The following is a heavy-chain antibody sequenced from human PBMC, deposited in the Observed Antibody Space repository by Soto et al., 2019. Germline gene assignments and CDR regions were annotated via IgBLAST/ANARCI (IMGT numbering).Heavy chain of an antibody. CDR1: GFTFNTYG. D-gene: IGHD3-10*01. V-gene: IGHV3-30*18. Sequence: QVQLVESGGGVVQPGRSLRLSCAASGFTFNTYGMHWVRQAPGKGLEWVAVISYNGRKTYYVDSVKGRFTISRDNSKNTLYLQMNSLRAEDTAVYYCAKAHYYDSGSFSPYYFDYWGQGTLVTVSS. J-gene: IGHJ4*02. CDR3: AKAHYYDSGSFSPYYFDY. CDR2: ISYNGRKT.